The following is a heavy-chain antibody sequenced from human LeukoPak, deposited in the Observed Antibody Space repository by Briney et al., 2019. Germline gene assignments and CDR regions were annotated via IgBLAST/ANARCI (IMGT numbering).Heavy chain of an antibody. D-gene: IGHD2-15*01. CDR3: ARGCSGGSCYESKFDP. J-gene: IGHJ5*02. CDR1: GFTFSSYE. V-gene: IGHV3-48*03. CDR2: ISSSGSTI. Sequence: GGSLRLSCAASGFTFSSYEMNWVRQAPGKGLEWVSYISSSGSTIYYADSVKGRFTISRDNAKNSLYLQMDSLRAEDTAIYYCARGCSGGSCYESKFDPWGQGTLVTVSS.